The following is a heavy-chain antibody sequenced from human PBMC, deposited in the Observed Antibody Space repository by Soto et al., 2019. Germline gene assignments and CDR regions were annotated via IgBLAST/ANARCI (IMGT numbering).Heavy chain of an antibody. CDR1: GFTFSTYA. D-gene: IGHD6-19*01. CDR3: AKGRYGSGWYAFDC. CDR2: ISGSGGST. V-gene: IGHV3-23*01. Sequence: GGSLRLSCAASGFTFSTYAMSWVRQAPGKGLEWVSAISGSGGSTYYADSVKGRFTISRDNSKSTLYVQMNSLRAEDTAVYYCAKGRYGSGWYAFDCWGQGXLVTVSS. J-gene: IGHJ4*02.